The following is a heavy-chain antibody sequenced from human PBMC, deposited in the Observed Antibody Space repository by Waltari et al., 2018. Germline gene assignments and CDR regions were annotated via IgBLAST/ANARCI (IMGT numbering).Heavy chain of an antibody. J-gene: IGHJ4*02. CDR3: ARDLGGAVAGVDY. CDR1: GYTFTGYY. V-gene: IGHV1-2*02. Sequence: QVQLVQSGAEVKKPGASVKVSCKASGYTFTGYYMHWVRQAPGQGLEWIGWINPNRGGTNYAQKCQGRGTMTRDTSTSTAYMALSRLRSDDTAVYYCARDLGGAVAGVDYWGQGTLVTVSS. CDR2: INPNRGGT. D-gene: IGHD6-19*01.